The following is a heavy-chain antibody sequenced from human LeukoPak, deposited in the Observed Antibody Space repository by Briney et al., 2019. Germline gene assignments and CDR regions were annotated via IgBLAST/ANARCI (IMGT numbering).Heavy chain of an antibody. CDR1: GYSFTSYW. J-gene: IGHJ4*02. D-gene: IGHD6-13*01. CDR2: IYPGDSDT. V-gene: IGHV5-51*01. CDR3: ARQVAAAGTPAPYDY. Sequence: GESLKISCKGSGYSFTSYWIGWVRQLPGKGLEWMGIIYPGDSDTRYSPSFQGQVTISADKSISTAYLQWSSLKASDTAMYYCARQVAAAGTPAPYDYWGQGTLVTVSS.